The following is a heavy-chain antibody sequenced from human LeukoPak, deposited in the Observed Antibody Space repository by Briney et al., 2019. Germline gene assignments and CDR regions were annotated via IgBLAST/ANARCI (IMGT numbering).Heavy chain of an antibody. J-gene: IGHJ4*02. V-gene: IGHV4-59*01. D-gene: IGHD3-10*01. CDR2: IYYSGST. Sequence: SETLSLTCTVPGGSISSYYWSWIRQPPGEGLEWIGYIYYSGSTNYNPSLKSRVTISVDTSKNQFSLKLSSVTAADTAVYYCARSPYYYGSGSYPDYWGQGTLVTVSS. CDR3: ARSPYYYGSGSYPDY. CDR1: GGSISSYY.